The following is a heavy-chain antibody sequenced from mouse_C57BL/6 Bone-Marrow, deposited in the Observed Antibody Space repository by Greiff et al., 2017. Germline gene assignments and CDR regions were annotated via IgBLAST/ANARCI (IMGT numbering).Heavy chain of an antibody. CDR3: ARSGYYGSSAYWRFDV. CDR1: GYTFTSYG. Sequence: VHLVESGAELARPGASVKLSCKASGYTFTSYGISWVKQRTGQGLEWIGEIYPRSGNTYYNEKFKGKATLTADKSSSTAYMELRSLTSEDSAVYFCARSGYYGSSAYWRFDVWGTGTTVTVSS. CDR2: IYPRSGNT. V-gene: IGHV1-81*01. D-gene: IGHD1-1*01. J-gene: IGHJ1*03.